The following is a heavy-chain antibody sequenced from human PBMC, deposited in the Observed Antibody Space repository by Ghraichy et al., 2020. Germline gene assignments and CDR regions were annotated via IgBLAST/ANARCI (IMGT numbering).Heavy chain of an antibody. CDR1: GGSFSGYY. Sequence: SETLSLTCAVYGGSFSGYYWSWIRQPPGKGLEWIGEINHSGSTNYNPSLKSRVTISVDTSKNQFSLKLSSVTAADTAVYYCARRAYYDSSGYYPFFYWGQGTLVTVSS. J-gene: IGHJ4*02. D-gene: IGHD3-22*01. CDR2: INHSGST. V-gene: IGHV4-34*01. CDR3: ARRAYYDSSGYYPFFY.